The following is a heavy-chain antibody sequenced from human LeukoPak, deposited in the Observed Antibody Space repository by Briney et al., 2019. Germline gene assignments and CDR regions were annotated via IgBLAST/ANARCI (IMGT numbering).Heavy chain of an antibody. CDR2: IYHSGST. J-gene: IGHJ5*02. CDR3: ARDTTSSPLNWFDP. CDR1: GGSISSGGYY. D-gene: IGHD2-2*01. Sequence: SQTLSLTCTVSGGSISSGGYYWSWIRQPPGKGLEWIGYIYHSGSTYYNPSLKSRVTISVDTSKNQFSLKLSSVTAADTAVYYCARDTTSSPLNWFDPWGQGTLVTVSS. V-gene: IGHV4-30-2*01.